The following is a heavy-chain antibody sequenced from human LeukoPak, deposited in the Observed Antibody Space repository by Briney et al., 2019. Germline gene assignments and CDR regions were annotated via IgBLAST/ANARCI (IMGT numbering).Heavy chain of an antibody. CDR1: GCTFTGYY. CDR3: SGTWAGVPAGYIFLGY. V-gene: IGHV1-2*02. D-gene: IGHD2-2*01. Sequence: GASVKVSCKASGCTFTGYYMHWVRQAPGQGLEWMGWINPNSGGTSYAQKFQGRVTMTRDTSISTAYMELSRLRSDDTAVYYCSGTWAGVPAGYIFLGYWGQGTLVTVSS. CDR2: INPNSGGT. J-gene: IGHJ4*02.